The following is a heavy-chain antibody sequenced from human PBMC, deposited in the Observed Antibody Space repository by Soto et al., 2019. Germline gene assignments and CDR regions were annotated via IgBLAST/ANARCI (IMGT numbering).Heavy chain of an antibody. CDR3: ARRSSGWYFDY. D-gene: IGHD6-19*01. Sequence: EVQLLESGGGLVQPGGSLRLSCAASGFTFSSYAMSWVRQAPGKGLEWVSAISGSGDSTYYADSVKGRYTISRDNSKNTLYLQMNSLRAEDTAVYYCARRSSGWYFDYWGQGTLVTVSS. V-gene: IGHV3-23*01. CDR2: ISGSGDST. J-gene: IGHJ4*02. CDR1: GFTFSSYA.